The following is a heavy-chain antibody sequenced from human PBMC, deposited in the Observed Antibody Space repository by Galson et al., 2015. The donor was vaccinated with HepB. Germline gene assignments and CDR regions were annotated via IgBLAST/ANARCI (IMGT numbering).Heavy chain of an antibody. Sequence: QSGAEVKKPGESLRISCKGSGYSFTSYWIGWVRQMPGKGLEWMGIIYPGDSDTRCSPSFQGQVTISADKSISTAYLQWSSLKASDTAMYYCARGGNSMVAAGRYWYFDLWGRGTLATVSS. CDR1: GYSFTSYW. CDR3: ARGGNSMVAAGRYWYFDL. V-gene: IGHV5-51*01. CDR2: IYPGDSDT. J-gene: IGHJ2*01. D-gene: IGHD6-13*01.